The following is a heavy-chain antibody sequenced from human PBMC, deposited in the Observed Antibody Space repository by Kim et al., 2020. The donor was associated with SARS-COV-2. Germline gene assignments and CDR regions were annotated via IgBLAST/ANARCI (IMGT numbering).Heavy chain of an antibody. CDR3: ATLRGGSSLTKVFYYYMDV. D-gene: IGHD4-17*01. CDR1: GIAFSTYG. CDR2: ISPDGTKY. V-gene: IGHV3-30*03. Sequence: GGSLRLSCAASGIAFSTYGIHWVRQAPGKGLEWVAVISPDGTKYYYADSVKGRFAISRDNPKNTLYLQMNSLRAEDTAVYYCATLRGGSSLTKVFYYYMDVWGKGTTVTVSS. J-gene: IGHJ6*03.